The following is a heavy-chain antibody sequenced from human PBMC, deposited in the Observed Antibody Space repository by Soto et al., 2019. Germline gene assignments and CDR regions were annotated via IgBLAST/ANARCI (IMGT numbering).Heavy chain of an antibody. CDR1: DGSISSSSYY. V-gene: IGHV4-39*01. Sequence: SETLSLTCTVSDGSISSSSYYWDWLRQPPGKGLEWIGSVIYGGNTYYNPSLKSRVSMSVDTPKNQFSLQLSSVTATDTAVYYCASRSRSKNCNAMSCYLTNWGERAQVTVS. CDR2: VIYGGNT. D-gene: IGHD2-15*01. J-gene: IGHJ4*02. CDR3: ASRSRSKNCNAMSCYLTN.